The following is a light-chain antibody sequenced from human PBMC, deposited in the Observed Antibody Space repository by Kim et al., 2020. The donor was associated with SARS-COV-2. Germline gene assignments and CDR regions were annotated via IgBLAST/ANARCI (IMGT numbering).Light chain of an antibody. V-gene: IGLV3-19*01. Sequence: SSELTQDPAVSVALGQTVRITCQGDSLRSYYATWYQHKPGKAPILVIYGKNNRPSGIPDRFSGSSSGNTASLTITGTQAGDEADYYCNSRDSNDNVVFGG. CDR2: GKN. CDR1: SLRSYY. J-gene: IGLJ2*01. CDR3: NSRDSNDNVV.